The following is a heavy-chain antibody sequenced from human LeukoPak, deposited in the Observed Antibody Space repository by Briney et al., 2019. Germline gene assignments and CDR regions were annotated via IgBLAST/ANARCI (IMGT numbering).Heavy chain of an antibody. V-gene: IGHV1-69*05. CDR3: ARDWVSAAGTYLEYYFDY. CDR1: GGIFSSYA. D-gene: IGHD6-13*01. CDR2: IIPIFGTA. Sequence: SVKVSCKASGGIFSSYAISWVRQAPGQGLEWMGRIIPIFGTANYAQKFQGGVTITTDESTSTAYMELSSLRSEDTAVYYCARDWVSAAGTYLEYYFDYWGQGTLVTVSS. J-gene: IGHJ4*02.